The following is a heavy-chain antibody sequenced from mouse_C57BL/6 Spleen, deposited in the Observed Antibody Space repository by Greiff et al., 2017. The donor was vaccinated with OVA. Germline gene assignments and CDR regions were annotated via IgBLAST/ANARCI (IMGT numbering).Heavy chain of an antibody. CDR3: AREHDKVNITAVATDYDMDD. Sequence: QVQLQQPGAELVRPGSSVKLSCKASGYTFTSYWMHWVKQRPIQGLEWIGNIDPSDSDTHYNQKFKDKATLTVDKSSSTAYMQLSSLTSEDSAVYNRAREHDKVNITAVATDYDMDDWGKGTSVTVSS. V-gene: IGHV1-52*01. CDR1: GYTFTSYW. CDR2: IDPSDSDT. D-gene: IGHD1-1*01. J-gene: IGHJ4*01.